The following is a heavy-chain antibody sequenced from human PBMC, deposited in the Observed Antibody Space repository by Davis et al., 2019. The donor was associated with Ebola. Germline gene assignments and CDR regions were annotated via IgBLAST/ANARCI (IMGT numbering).Heavy chain of an antibody. V-gene: IGHV3-33*01. J-gene: IGHJ6*02. CDR3: ARDIVVVPAAGVYYYYGMDV. CDR1: GFTFSSYG. Sequence: PGGSLRLSCAASGFTFSSYGMHWVRQAPGKGLEWVAVIWYVGSNKYYADSVKGRFTISRDNSKNTLYLQMNSLRAEDTAVYYCARDIVVVPAAGVYYYYGMDVWGQGTTVTVSS. D-gene: IGHD2-2*01. CDR2: IWYVGSNK.